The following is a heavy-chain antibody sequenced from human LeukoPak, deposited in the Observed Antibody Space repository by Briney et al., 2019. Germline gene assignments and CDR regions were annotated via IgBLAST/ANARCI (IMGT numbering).Heavy chain of an antibody. CDR3: ARAYDILTGYSY. V-gene: IGHV3-48*03. D-gene: IGHD3-9*01. Sequence: GGSLRLSCAASGFTFSSYEMNWVRQAPGKGLEWVSYISSSGSTIYYADSVKGRFTISRDNAKNSLYLQMSSLRAEDTAVYYCARAYDILTGYSYWGQGTLVTVSS. CDR1: GFTFSSYE. J-gene: IGHJ4*02. CDR2: ISSSGSTI.